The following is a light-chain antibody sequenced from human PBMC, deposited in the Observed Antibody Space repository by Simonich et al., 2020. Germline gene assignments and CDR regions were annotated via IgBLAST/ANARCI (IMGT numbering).Light chain of an antibody. V-gene: IGLV2-14*03. J-gene: IGLJ2*01. CDR1: SSDVGGYNY. CDR2: DVS. Sequence: QTALTQPASVSGSPGQSITISCTGTSSDVGGYNYVSWNQQHPGKAPKLMIYDVSSLPSGVSNRFSCSKSGNTASLTISGLQAEDEADYYCCSYAGSSTSVVFGGGTKLTVL. CDR3: CSYAGSSTSVV.